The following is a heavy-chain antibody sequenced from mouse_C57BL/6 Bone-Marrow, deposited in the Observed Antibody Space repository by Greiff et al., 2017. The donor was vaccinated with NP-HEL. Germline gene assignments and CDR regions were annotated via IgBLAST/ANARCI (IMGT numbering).Heavy chain of an antibody. V-gene: IGHV5-2*01. CDR2: INSDGGSP. D-gene: IGHD1-1*01. Sequence: EVMLVESGGGLVQPGESLKLSCESTEYEFPSHDMSWVRKTPEKRLELVAAINSDGGSPSYPDPMEERFIISRDNTKKTLYLQMSSLRSEDTALYYCARLLRYGAMDYWGQGTSVTVSS. CDR3: ARLLRYGAMDY. J-gene: IGHJ4*01. CDR1: EYEFPSHD.